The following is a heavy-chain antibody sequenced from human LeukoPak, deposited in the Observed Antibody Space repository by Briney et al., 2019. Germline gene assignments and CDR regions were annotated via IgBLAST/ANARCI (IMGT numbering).Heavy chain of an antibody. CDR1: GGSISSYY. CDR3: ARVKGALYYYDSSGYYRPTYAFDI. J-gene: IGHJ3*02. V-gene: IGHV4-59*01. Sequence: SETLSLTCTVSGGSISSYYWSWIRQPPGKGLEWIGYIYYSGSTNYNPSLKSRVTISVDTSKNQFSLKLSSVTAADTAVYYCARVKGALYYYDSSGYYRPTYAFDIWGQGTMVTVSS. CDR2: IYYSGST. D-gene: IGHD3-22*01.